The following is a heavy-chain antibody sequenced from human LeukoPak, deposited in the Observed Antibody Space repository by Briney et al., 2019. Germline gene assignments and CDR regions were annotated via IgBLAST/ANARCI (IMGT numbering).Heavy chain of an antibody. Sequence: GESLKISCKGSGYSFTSYWIGWVHQMPGKGLEWMGIIYPGDSDTKYSPSFQGQVTISADKSISTAYLQWSSLKASDTAIYFCARQGDSSWLNKFDYWGQGTLVTVSS. CDR2: IYPGDSDT. CDR1: GYSFTSYW. V-gene: IGHV5-51*07. CDR3: ARQGDSSWLNKFDY. D-gene: IGHD6-13*01. J-gene: IGHJ4*02.